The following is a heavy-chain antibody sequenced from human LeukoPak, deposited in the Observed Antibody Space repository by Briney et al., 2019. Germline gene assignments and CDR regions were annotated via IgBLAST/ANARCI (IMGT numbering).Heavy chain of an antibody. J-gene: IGHJ4*02. CDR2: INPNSGGT. V-gene: IGHV1-2*02. CDR3: ARDRGYDSSGYQYYFDY. Sequence: ASVKVSCKASGYTFTGYYMHWVRQAPGQGLEWMGWINPNSGGTNYAQKFQGRATMTRDTSTSTAYMELSRLRSDDMAVYYCARDRGYDSSGYQYYFDYWGQGTLVTVSS. CDR1: GYTFTGYY. D-gene: IGHD3-22*01.